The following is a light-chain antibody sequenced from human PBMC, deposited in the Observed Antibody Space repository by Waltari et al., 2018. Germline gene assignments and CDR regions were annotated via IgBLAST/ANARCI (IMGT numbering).Light chain of an antibody. Sequence: QSALTQPASVYGSPGQSVTIFCAGTSNDVGGNNCVSWYQEHPGQAPRVIIYDVSDRPSGVSDRFSGSKSGNTASLTISGLQAEDEADYYCSSQSSNDVVLFGGGTKLTVL. CDR3: SSQSSNDVVL. CDR2: DVS. J-gene: IGLJ2*01. V-gene: IGLV2-14*01. CDR1: SNDVGGNNC.